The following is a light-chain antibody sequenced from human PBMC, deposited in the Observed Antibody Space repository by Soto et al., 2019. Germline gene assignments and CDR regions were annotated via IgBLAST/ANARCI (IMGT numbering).Light chain of an antibody. CDR2: AAS. V-gene: IGKV1-27*01. CDR1: QGISNY. J-gene: IGKJ1*01. CDR3: QKYNSAPQT. Sequence: DIQMTQSPSSLSASVGDRVTITCRASQGISNYLAWYQQKPGKVPKLLIYAASTLQSRVPSRFSGSGSGTDFTLTISSLHPEDVATYYCQKYNSAPQTFGQGTKVEIK.